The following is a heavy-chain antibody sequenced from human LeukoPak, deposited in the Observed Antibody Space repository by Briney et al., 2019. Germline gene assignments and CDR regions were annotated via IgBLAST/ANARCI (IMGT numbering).Heavy chain of an antibody. CDR2: IYYSGST. D-gene: IGHD6-13*01. Sequence: SETLSLTCTVSCGSISSDYWSWIRQPPGKGLEWIGYIYYSGSTNYNPSPKSRVTISVDTSKNQFSLKLSSVPAADTAAYYCARLTFRGRQLVPNYFDYWGQGTLVTVSS. V-gene: IGHV4-59*08. CDR3: ARLTFRGRQLVPNYFDY. CDR1: CGSISSDY. J-gene: IGHJ4*02.